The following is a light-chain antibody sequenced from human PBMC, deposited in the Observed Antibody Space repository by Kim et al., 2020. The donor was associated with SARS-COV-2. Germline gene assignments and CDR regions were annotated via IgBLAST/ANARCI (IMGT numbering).Light chain of an antibody. CDR3: QQYKSYST. CDR2: DAS. V-gene: IGKV1-5*01. J-gene: IGKJ1*01. CDR1: QSINTR. Sequence: SASVGDIVTITCRASQSINTRLAWYQQKPGKAPELLIYDASSLRSEVPSRFSGSGSETEFALTISGLQPDDFATYYCQQYKSYSTFGQGTKVDIK.